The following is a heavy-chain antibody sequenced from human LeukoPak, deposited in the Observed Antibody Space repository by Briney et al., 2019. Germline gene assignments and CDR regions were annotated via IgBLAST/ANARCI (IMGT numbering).Heavy chain of an antibody. CDR3: ARAPYYYDSRSLTFDY. V-gene: IGHV4-34*01. CDR1: GWSFSGYY. J-gene: IGHJ4*02. CDR2: INHSGST. Sequence: SETLSLTCAVYGWSFSGYYWSWIRQPPGKGLEWIGEINHSGSTNYNPSLKSRVTISVDTSKNQFSLKLSSVTAADTAVYYCARAPYYYDSRSLTFDYWGQGTLVTVSS. D-gene: IGHD3-22*01.